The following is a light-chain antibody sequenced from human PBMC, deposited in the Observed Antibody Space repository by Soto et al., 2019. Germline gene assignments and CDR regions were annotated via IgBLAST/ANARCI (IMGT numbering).Light chain of an antibody. Sequence: QSVLTQPPSVSGAPGQRVTISCTWSSSNIRAGYDVHWYQQLPGTAPQLLLYGNSNRPSGAPDRFSGSKSGTSASLAITGLLPEDEADYYCQSYDSSLSGCVFGGGTQLTVL. CDR1: SSNIRAGYD. J-gene: IGLJ7*01. CDR2: GNS. CDR3: QSYDSSLSGCV. V-gene: IGLV1-40*01.